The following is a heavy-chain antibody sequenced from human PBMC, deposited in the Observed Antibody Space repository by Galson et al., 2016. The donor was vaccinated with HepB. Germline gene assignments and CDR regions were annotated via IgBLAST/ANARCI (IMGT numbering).Heavy chain of an antibody. CDR1: GFTLSNYD. CDR2: IKASDDTT. CDR3: ARDRGAAWVQVFLDF. D-gene: IGHD3-3*01. Sequence: SLRLSCAASGFTLSNYDTNWVRQAPGKGLEWVSDIKASDDTTHYADSVKGRFTISRDSYRNTVHLQMNSLRAEDTGVYYCARDRGAAWVQVFLDFWGHGTVVTVSS. J-gene: IGHJ4*01. V-gene: IGHV3-23*01.